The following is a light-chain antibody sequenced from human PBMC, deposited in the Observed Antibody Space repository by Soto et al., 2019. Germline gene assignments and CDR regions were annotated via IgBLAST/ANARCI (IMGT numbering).Light chain of an antibody. CDR2: GAS. CDR3: QQDYNSLT. J-gene: IGKJ4*01. V-gene: IGKV3D-15*01. Sequence: EVVMTQSPANLSLSPGAGATLSCWASQPVSDKLAWYQQKPGQAPRLLIYGASTRATSIPARFSGSGSGTDFTLTISSLQPEDFAVYYCQQDYNSLTFGGGTKVDIK. CDR1: QPVSDK.